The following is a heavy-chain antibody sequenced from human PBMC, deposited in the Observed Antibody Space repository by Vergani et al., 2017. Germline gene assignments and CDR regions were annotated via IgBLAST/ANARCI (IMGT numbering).Heavy chain of an antibody. CDR2: ISWDGGST. J-gene: IGHJ4*02. Sequence: EVQLVESGGGVIQPGKSLRLSCEASGFKFGDYPMHWVRQAPGKRPEWVALISWDGGSTHYAGSVKVRYNVSRDNSKNSLFLQLNSPTIDGPALYFCKKDLECAAFDYWGQGTLVTVSS. V-gene: IGHV3-43*01. CDR1: GFKFGDYP. D-gene: IGHD2-15*01. CDR3: KKDLECAAFDY.